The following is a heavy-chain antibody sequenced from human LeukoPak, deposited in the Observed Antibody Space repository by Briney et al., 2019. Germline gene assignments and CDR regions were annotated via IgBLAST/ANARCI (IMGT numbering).Heavy chain of an antibody. D-gene: IGHD6-6*01. Sequence: GGSLRLSCAASGFTFSSYAMHWVRQAPGKGLEWVAVISYDGSNKYYADSVKGRFTISRDNSKNTLYLQMNSLRAEDTAVYYCAKDRVVWQLGSFDYWGQGTLVTVSS. CDR2: ISYDGSNK. CDR1: GFTFSSYA. CDR3: AKDRVVWQLGSFDY. V-gene: IGHV3-30-3*01. J-gene: IGHJ4*02.